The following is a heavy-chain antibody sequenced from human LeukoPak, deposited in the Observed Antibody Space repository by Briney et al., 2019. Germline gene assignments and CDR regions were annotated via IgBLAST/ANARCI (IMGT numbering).Heavy chain of an antibody. J-gene: IGHJ4*02. CDR3: ARDFAPYCSGGSCYLSGVDY. Sequence: GGSLRLSCAASGFTFSSYAMPWVRQAPGKGLEWVAVISYDGSNKYYADSVKGRFTISRDNSKNTLYLQMNSLRADDTAVYYCARDFAPYCSGGSCYLSGVDYWGQGTLVTVSS. CDR2: ISYDGSNK. V-gene: IGHV3-30*01. D-gene: IGHD2-15*01. CDR1: GFTFSSYA.